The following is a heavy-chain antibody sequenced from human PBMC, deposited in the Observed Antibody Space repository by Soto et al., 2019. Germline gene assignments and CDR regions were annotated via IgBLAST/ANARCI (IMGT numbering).Heavy chain of an antibody. V-gene: IGHV3-23*01. CDR3: AKILREVGVAESCVDY. CDR2: ISSSGGDS. Sequence: EVQLLESGGGLVQPGGSLRLSCAASGFTFSGFAMSWVRQAPGKGLEWVSGISSSGGDSYNADSVKGRFTISRDNSKNTLYLQMNSLRVEDTAVYYCAKILREVGVAESCVDYWGQGTLVTVSS. J-gene: IGHJ4*02. D-gene: IGHD1-26*01. CDR1: GFTFSGFA.